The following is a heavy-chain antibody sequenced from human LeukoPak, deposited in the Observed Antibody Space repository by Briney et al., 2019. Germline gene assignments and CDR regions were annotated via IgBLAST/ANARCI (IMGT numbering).Heavy chain of an antibody. V-gene: IGHV3-23*01. CDR1: GFTFSSYA. CDR2: ISGSGGST. Sequence: GGSLRLSCAASGFTFSSYAMSWVRQAPGKGLEWVSAISGSGGSTYYADSVKGRFTISRDNSKNMLYLQMNSLRAEDTAVYYCAKANYSSGWYLYFDYWGQGTLVTVSS. J-gene: IGHJ4*02. D-gene: IGHD6-19*01. CDR3: AKANYSSGWYLYFDY.